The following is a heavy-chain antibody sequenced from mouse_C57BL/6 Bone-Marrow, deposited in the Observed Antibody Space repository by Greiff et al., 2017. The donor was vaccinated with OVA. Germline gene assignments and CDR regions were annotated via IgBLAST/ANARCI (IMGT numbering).Heavy chain of an antibody. J-gene: IGHJ2*01. CDR1: GYPFTDYE. Sequence: QVQLQQSGAELVWPGASVTLSCKASGYPFTDYEMHWVKQTPVHGLEWIGAIDPETGGTAYNQKFKGKAILTADKSSSTAYMELRSLTSEDSAVYYCTSGTTGDDWGQGTTLTVSS. CDR3: TSGTTGDD. CDR2: IDPETGGT. V-gene: IGHV1-15*01. D-gene: IGHD1-1*01.